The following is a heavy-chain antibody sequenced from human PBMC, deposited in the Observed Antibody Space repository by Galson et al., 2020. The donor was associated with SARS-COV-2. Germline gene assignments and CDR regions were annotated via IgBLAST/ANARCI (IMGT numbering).Heavy chain of an antibody. CDR1: GFTFSSYS. V-gene: IGHV3-21*01. CDR3: ARVLVVDTASDY. D-gene: IGHD5-18*01. Sequence: GGSLRLSCAASGFTFSSYSMNWVRQAPGKGLEWVSSISSSSSYIYYADSVKGRFTISRDNAKNSLYLQMNSLRAEDTAVYYCARVLVVDTASDYWGQGTLVTVSS. CDR2: ISSSSSYI. J-gene: IGHJ4*02.